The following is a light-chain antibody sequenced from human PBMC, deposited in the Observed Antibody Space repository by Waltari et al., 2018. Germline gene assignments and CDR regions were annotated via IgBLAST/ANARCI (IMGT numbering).Light chain of an antibody. CDR3: QXXNDXXLT. CDR1: QIISTW. Sequence: DIQMTQSPSTLSASVGDRVTITCRASQIISTWLAWYQQKPGKAPKLLIYKASGLESGVPSRFSGSGSGTEFTLTISSLQPDDFATYYCQXXNDXXLTXGGGTXXXIK. V-gene: IGKV1-5*03. CDR2: KAS. J-gene: IGKJ4*01.